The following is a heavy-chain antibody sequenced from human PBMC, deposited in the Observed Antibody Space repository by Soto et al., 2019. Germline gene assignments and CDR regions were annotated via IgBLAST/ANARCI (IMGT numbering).Heavy chain of an antibody. J-gene: IGHJ4*02. CDR3: ARSEATVLDY. Sequence: SETLSLTCAVYGGSFSGYYWTWIRQSPGKGLEWIGQISYSGSTNYNPSLKSRVFISIGTSNNQFFLELTSVTAADTAVYYCARSEATVLDYWGQGTLVTVSS. D-gene: IGHD4-17*01. CDR1: GGSFSGYY. V-gene: IGHV4-34*01. CDR2: ISYSGST.